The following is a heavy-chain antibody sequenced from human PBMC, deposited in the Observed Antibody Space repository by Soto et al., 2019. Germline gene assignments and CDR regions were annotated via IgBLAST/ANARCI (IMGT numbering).Heavy chain of an antibody. V-gene: IGHV4-61*01. J-gene: IGHJ6*02. CDR2: IYYTGSS. Sequence: QVQLQESGPGLVKPSETLSLTCTVSGGSVSSATYYWSWTRQSPGKGLEWIGYIYYTGSSNYNPTLKRRVTISVDTARNQFSLKLSSMTAADTAVDYCASERIRSGYSHYYGTDVWGQGTTVTVAS. CDR3: ASERIRSGYSHYYGTDV. D-gene: IGHD3-3*01. CDR1: GGSVSSATYY.